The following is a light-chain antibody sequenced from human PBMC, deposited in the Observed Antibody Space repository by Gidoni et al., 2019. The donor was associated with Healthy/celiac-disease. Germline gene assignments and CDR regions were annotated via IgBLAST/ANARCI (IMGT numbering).Light chain of an antibody. Sequence: EILLTQSPAPLSLSPGERATLTCRASQSVSSYLAWYQQKPGQAPRLLSYDECNRATGIPARFSGSGSGTDFTLTISSLEAEDFAVYYCQQRSNWLTFXGXTKVEIK. J-gene: IGKJ4*01. CDR2: DEC. CDR1: QSVSSY. CDR3: QQRSNWLT. V-gene: IGKV3-11*01.